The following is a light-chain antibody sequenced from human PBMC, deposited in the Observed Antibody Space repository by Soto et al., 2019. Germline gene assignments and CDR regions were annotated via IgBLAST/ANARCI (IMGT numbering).Light chain of an antibody. CDR3: PQYNNWPPWT. J-gene: IGKJ1*01. V-gene: IGKV3-15*01. Sequence: EIVMTQSPATLSVSPGERATLSCRASQSVSSNLAWYQQTPGQAPRLLIYGASTRATGIPARFSGSGSGTEFTRPISSLQSEDFAVYYCPQYNNWPPWTFGQGTKVEI. CDR2: GAS. CDR1: QSVSSN.